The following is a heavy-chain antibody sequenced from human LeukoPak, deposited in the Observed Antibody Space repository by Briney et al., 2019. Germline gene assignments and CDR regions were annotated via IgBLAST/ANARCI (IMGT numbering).Heavy chain of an antibody. D-gene: IGHD2-2*01. CDR3: ARDRGGYCSSTSCYRPDAFDI. Sequence: GGSLRLSCAASGLTVSTNYMSWFRQAPGKGLEWVSVIYSGGSTYYADSVKGRFTISRDNCKNTLYLQMSSLRAEDTAVYYCARDRGGYCSSTSCYRPDAFDIWGQGTMVTVSS. J-gene: IGHJ3*02. CDR2: IYSGGST. CDR1: GLTVSTNY. V-gene: IGHV3-66*02.